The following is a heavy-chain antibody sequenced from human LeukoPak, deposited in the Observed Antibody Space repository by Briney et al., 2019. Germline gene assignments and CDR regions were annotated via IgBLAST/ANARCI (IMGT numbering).Heavy chain of an antibody. D-gene: IGHD3-10*01. CDR2: ISYDGSNK. CDR1: GFTFSSYG. J-gene: IGHJ4*02. V-gene: IGHV3-30*18. Sequence: GRSLRLSCAASGFTFSSYGMHWVRQAPGKGLEWVAVISYDGSNKYYADSVKGRFTISRDNSKNTLYLQMNSLRAEDTAVYYCAKDGSRLWFGEPGLDYWGQGTLVTVSS. CDR3: AKDGSRLWFGEPGLDY.